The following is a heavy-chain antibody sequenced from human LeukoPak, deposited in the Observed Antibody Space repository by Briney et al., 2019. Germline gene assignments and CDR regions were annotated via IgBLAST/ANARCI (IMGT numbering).Heavy chain of an antibody. V-gene: IGHV3-53*01. Sequence: GGSLRLSCAASGFTVSSNYMSWVRQAPGKGLEWVSVIYSGGSTYYADSVKGRFTISRDNSKNTLYLQMNSLRTEDTAVYYCARELLDDAFDIWGQGTMVTVSS. D-gene: IGHD1-1*01. CDR2: IYSGGST. CDR3: ARELLDDAFDI. J-gene: IGHJ3*02. CDR1: GFTVSSNY.